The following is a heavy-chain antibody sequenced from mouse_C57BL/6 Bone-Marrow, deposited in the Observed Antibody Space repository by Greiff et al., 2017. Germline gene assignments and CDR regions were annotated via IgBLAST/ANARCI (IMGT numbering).Heavy chain of an antibody. CDR2: MHPNGGSP. D-gene: IGHD2-4*01. CDR3: ARSYDYDDYTMDY. V-gene: IGHV1-64*01. Sequence: QVQLQQSGAELVKPGASVKLSCKASGYTFTNYWMHWVKQRPGQGLEWIGMMHPNGGSPDYNEKFKSEATLSVDKSSRTAYMERSSLTSEDSAVYYCARSYDYDDYTMDYWGQGTSVTVSS. CDR1: GYTFTNYW. J-gene: IGHJ4*01.